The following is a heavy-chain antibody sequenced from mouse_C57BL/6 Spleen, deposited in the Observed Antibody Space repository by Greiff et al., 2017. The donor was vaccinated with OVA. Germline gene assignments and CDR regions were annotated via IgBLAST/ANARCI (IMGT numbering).Heavy chain of an antibody. CDR2: INPSNGGT. V-gene: IGHV1-53*01. CDR3: ARYLGLYDGDAWFAY. D-gene: IGHD2-3*01. J-gene: IGHJ3*01. Sequence: QVQLQQPGTELVKPGASVKLSCKASGYTFTSYWMHWVKQRPGQGLEWIGNINPSNGGTNYNEKFKSKATLPVDKSSSTAYMQLSSRTSEDSAGYYCARYLGLYDGDAWFAYWGQGTLVTVSA. CDR1: GYTFTSYW.